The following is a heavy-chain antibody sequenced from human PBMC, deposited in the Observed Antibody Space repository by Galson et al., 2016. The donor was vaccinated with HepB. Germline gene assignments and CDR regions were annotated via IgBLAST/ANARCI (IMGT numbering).Heavy chain of an antibody. CDR3: ARGAHSYCTRTSCPPDYFYYMDV. D-gene: IGHD2-2*01. CDR1: GYTFINYA. V-gene: IGHV1-18*04. J-gene: IGHJ6*03. CDR2: INPYNGNT. Sequence: SVKVSCKASGYPSSGYTFINYAISWVRQAPGQGLEWMGWINPYNGNTNYAQKVQGRVTLTTDTSTSKAYMELRNLRSYDTAVDFCARGAHSYCTRTSCPPDYFYYMDVWGNATTVTVSS.